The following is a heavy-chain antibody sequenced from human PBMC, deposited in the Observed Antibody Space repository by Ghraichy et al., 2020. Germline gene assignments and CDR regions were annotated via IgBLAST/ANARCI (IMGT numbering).Heavy chain of an antibody. CDR2: ISWNSGSI. J-gene: IGHJ6*02. CDR1: GFTFDDYA. CDR3: AKERPLVLGYYGMDG. D-gene: IGHD4/OR15-4a*01. V-gene: IGHV3-9*01. Sequence: GGSLRLSCAASGFTFDDYAMHWVRQAPGKGLEWVSGISWNSGSIGYADSVKGRFTISRDNAKNSLYLQMNSLRAEDTALYYCAKERPLVLGYYGMDGWGQGTTVTVSS.